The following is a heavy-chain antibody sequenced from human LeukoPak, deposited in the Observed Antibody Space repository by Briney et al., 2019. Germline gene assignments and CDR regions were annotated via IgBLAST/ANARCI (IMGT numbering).Heavy chain of an antibody. V-gene: IGHV4-59*01. CDR2: IYYSGST. CDR3: ARRISDAFDI. J-gene: IGHJ3*02. CDR1: GGSISSYY. Sequence: PSETLSLTCTVSGGSISSYYWSWIRQPPGKGLEGIGYIYYSGSTNYNPSLKSRVTISVDTSKNQFSLKLSSVTAADTAVYYCARRISDAFDIWGQGTMVTVSS.